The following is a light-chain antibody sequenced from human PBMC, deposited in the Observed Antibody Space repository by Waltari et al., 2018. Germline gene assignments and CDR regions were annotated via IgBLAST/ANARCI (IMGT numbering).Light chain of an antibody. CDR1: RSNIGAGYV. Sequence: SELTPPPSVSGAAGRRVTISCTGRRSNIGAGYVVHWYQHLPRKAPRLLIFSNNNRPSGVPDRFSASKSGTSASLAITGLQADDEGDYYCTSYDRGLSDLVFGGGTKLTVL. V-gene: IGLV1-40*01. J-gene: IGLJ2*01. CDR2: SNN. CDR3: TSYDRGLSDLV.